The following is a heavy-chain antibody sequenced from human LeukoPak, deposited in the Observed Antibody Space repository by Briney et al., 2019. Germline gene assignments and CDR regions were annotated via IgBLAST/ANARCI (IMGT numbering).Heavy chain of an antibody. Sequence: PSQTLSLTCAVSGGSISIGGYSWSWILQPPRKGLEWIGYIYHSWSTYYNPSLKSRVTISVDRSKNQFSLKLSSVTAADTAVYYCARTDTAMVTFDYWGQGTLVTVSS. CDR1: GGSISIGGYS. J-gene: IGHJ4*02. D-gene: IGHD5-18*01. CDR3: ARTDTAMVTFDY. CDR2: IYHSWST. V-gene: IGHV4-30-2*01.